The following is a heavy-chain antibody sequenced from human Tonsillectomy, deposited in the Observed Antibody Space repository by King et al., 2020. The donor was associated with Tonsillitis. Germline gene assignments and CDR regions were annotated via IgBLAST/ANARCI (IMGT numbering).Heavy chain of an antibody. CDR2: ISTTVVTT. CDR3: ASWIVVVPAAIRSEFDP. Sequence: VQLVESGGGLLNPGGSLKLSFAASGFTFGNYELIWVPQAPGKGLGGVSYISTTVVTTSSADFVKGQFTISRDNAKKSLYLQMNSLRAEDTAVYYCASWIVVVPAAIRSEFDPWGQGTLVTVSS. V-gene: IGHV3-48*03. J-gene: IGHJ5*02. CDR1: GFTFGNYE. D-gene: IGHD2-2*01.